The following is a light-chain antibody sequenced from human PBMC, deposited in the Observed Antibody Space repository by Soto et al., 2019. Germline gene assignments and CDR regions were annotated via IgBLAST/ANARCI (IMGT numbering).Light chain of an antibody. CDR3: QQASSFPHT. Sequence: DIQMTQSPSTVSASVGDGVTITCRASQPISSWLAWFRQRPGKAPELLIYAPSTLNSGVPSRFSGSGSGTDFALTISGLQPEDFATYYCQQASSFPHTFGQGTRVDIK. CDR1: QPISSW. CDR2: APS. J-gene: IGKJ2*01. V-gene: IGKV1-12*01.